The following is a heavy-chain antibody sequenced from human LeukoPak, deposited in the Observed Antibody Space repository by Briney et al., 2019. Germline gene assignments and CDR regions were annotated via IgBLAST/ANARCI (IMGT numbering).Heavy chain of an antibody. CDR2: INSDGSST. D-gene: IGHD5-24*01. V-gene: IGHV3-74*01. J-gene: IGHJ6*02. Sequence: GGTLRLSCAASGFTFSSYWMHWVRQAPGKGLVWVSRINSDGSSTSYADSVKGRFTISRDNTKNTLYLRMNSLRAEDTAVYYCARDRSGRWRWLQVKQGNPPVGMDVWGQGTTVTVSS. CDR1: GFTFSSYW. CDR3: ARDRSGRWRWLQVKQGNPPVGMDV.